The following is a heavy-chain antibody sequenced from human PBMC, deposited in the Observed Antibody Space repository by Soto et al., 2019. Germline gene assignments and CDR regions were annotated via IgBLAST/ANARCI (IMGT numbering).Heavy chain of an antibody. J-gene: IGHJ4*02. CDR1: RGSFSGYY. D-gene: IGHD2-15*01. CDR3: ARGHLGITTTGTWYDFDY. Sequence: SETLSLTCAVYRGSFSGYYWSWIRQPPGKGLEWIGEINHSGNTNYNPALKSRVTISVDTSKNQFSLKLSSVTAADTAVYYCARGHLGITTTGTWYDFDYWGQGTLVTVSS. V-gene: IGHV4-34*01. CDR2: INHSGNT.